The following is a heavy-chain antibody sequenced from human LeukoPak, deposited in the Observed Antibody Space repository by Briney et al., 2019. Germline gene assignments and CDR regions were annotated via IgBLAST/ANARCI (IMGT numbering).Heavy chain of an antibody. D-gene: IGHD6-19*01. CDR3: ARHGYSSGWWFYMDV. CDR1: GGSISSYY. V-gene: IGHV4-4*09. Sequence: SETLSLTCTVSGGSISSYYWSWIRQPPGKGLEWIGYIYTSGSSNYNPSLKSRVTISVDTSKNQFSLKLSSVTAADTAVYYCARHGYSSGWWFYMDVWGKGTTVTVSS. CDR2: IYTSGSS. J-gene: IGHJ6*03.